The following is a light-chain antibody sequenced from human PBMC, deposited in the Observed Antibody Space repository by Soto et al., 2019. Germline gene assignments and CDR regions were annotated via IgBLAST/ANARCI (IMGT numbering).Light chain of an antibody. CDR2: DVS. J-gene: IGKJ1*01. Sequence: DIQMTQSPSTLSASVGDTVTITCRASQSVSDSLAWYQVKPGAAPKLLIFDVSNLETGVPSRFSGSGSGTEFSLTIRGLQPDDVATYYCQQYDYSRTFGPGTNVDIK. CDR1: QSVSDS. CDR3: QQYDYSRT. V-gene: IGKV1-5*01.